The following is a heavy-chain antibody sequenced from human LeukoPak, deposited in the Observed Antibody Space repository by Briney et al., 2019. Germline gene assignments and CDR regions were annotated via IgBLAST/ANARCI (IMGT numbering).Heavy chain of an antibody. Sequence: SETLSLTCTVSGGSISSYYWSWIRQPPRKGLEWIGYVFYSGSINYNPSLKSRVTISIDASKNQFSLKLSSVTAADTAVYYCARLTSGTHPNFDYWGQGTLVTVSS. CDR1: GGSISSYY. J-gene: IGHJ4*02. D-gene: IGHD3-10*01. CDR2: VFYSGSI. V-gene: IGHV4-59*08. CDR3: ARLTSGTHPNFDY.